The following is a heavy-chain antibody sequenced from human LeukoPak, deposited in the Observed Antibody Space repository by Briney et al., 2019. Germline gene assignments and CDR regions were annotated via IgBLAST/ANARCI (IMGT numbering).Heavy chain of an antibody. CDR1: GFTFSFHS. J-gene: IGHJ4*02. CDR2: ISYDGTHK. D-gene: IGHD1-26*01. CDR3: ARERQNHSGSYFDY. V-gene: IGHV3-30-3*01. Sequence: PGGSLRLSCAASGFTFSFHSMHWVRQAPGKGLEWVAVISYDGTHKYYADSAKGRFTISRDNSKNTLFLQMNSLRAEDTAVYSCARERQNHSGSYFDYWGQGTLVTVSS.